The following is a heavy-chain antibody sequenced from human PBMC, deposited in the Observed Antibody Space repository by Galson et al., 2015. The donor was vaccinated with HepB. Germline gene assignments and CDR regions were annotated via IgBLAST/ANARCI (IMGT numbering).Heavy chain of an antibody. CDR1: GASISSHNW. CDR2: IYHSGIT. CDR3: ARRWEWDQLPQWFDP. J-gene: IGHJ5*02. V-gene: IGHV4-4*02. D-gene: IGHD1-26*01. Sequence: DTLSLTCVVSGASISSHNWWTWVRQSPGKGLEWIGEIYHSGITNYNLSLGNRVTMSVEKSRSQFSLNLRSVTAADTAVYYCARRWEWDQLPQWFDPWDQGILVTVSS.